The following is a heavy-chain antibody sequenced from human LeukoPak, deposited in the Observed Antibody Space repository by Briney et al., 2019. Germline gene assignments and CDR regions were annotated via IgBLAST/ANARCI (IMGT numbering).Heavy chain of an antibody. D-gene: IGHD3-10*01. J-gene: IGHJ4*02. Sequence: GASLKISFRGSGCRFTSYWIGWGRQMPGKGLEWMGIIYPGDSDTRYSPSFQGQVTISADKSISTAYLQWSSLKASDTAMYYCARHTDTMVRGVIDYWGQGTLVTVSS. CDR1: GCRFTSYW. V-gene: IGHV5-51*01. CDR2: IYPGDSDT. CDR3: ARHTDTMVRGVIDY.